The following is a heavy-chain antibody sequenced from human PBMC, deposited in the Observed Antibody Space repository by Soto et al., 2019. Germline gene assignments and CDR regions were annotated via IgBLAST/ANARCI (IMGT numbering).Heavy chain of an antibody. CDR2: IIPIFGTA. CDR3: ARSVADWNSSYNWFDP. CDR1: GGTFSSYA. Sequence: SVKVSCKASGGTFSSYAISWVRQAPGQGLEWMGGIIPIFGTANYAQKFQGRVTITADKSTSTAYMELSSLRSEDTAVYYCARSVADWNSSYNWFDPWGQGTLVTVSS. J-gene: IGHJ5*02. D-gene: IGHD1-1*01. V-gene: IGHV1-69*06.